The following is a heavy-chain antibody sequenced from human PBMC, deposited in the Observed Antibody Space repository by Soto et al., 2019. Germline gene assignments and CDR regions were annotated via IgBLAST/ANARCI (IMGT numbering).Heavy chain of an antibody. CDR1: GFTFSTYT. V-gene: IGHV3-30-3*01. J-gene: IGHJ4*02. CDR3: ARGSQYYYDGSGPLDC. CDR2: ISYDGSNK. D-gene: IGHD3-22*01. Sequence: PGGSLRLSCAASGFTFSTYTIHWFRQAPGKGLEWVALISYDGSNKYYADSVKGRFTISRDNSKNTLYLQMNSLRAGDTAVYFCARGSQYYYDGSGPLDCWGQGTLVTVSS.